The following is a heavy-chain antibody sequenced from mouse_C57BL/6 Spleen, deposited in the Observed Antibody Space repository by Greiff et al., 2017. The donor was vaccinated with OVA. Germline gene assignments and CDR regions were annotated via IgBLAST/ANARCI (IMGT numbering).Heavy chain of an antibody. CDR2: INPSSGYT. V-gene: IGHV1-7*01. Sequence: QVQLQQSGAELAKPGASVKLSCKASGYTFTSYWMHWVKQRPGQGLEWIGYINPSSGYTKYNQKFKDKATLTADKSSITAYMQLSSLTYEDSAVYYCARRYFDVWGTGTTVTVSS. CDR1: GYTFTSYW. CDR3: ARRYFDV. J-gene: IGHJ1*03.